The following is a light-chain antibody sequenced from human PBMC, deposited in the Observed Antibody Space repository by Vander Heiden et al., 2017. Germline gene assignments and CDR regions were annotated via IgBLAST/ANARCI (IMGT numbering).Light chain of an antibody. V-gene: IGLV3-1*01. Sequence: SYELTQPPSVSVSPGQTASITCSGDKLGEKYACWYQQKPGQSPVLGIYQDSKRPSGIPERFSGSNAGNTATLTISGTQAMDEADDYCQAWDSSTGVFGGGTKLTVL. J-gene: IGLJ2*01. CDR3: QAWDSSTGV. CDR1: KLGEKY. CDR2: QDS.